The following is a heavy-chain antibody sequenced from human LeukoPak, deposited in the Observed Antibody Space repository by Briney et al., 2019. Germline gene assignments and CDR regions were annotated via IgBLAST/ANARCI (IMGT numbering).Heavy chain of an antibody. CDR1: GFTFSSYG. Sequence: PGGSLRLSCAASGFTFSSYGMHWVRQAPGKGLEWVAVIWYDGSNKYYADSVKGRFTISRDNSKNTLYLQMNSLRAEDTAVYYCAKSTLIRFGAYYFDYWGQGTLVTVSS. D-gene: IGHD3-16*01. CDR3: AKSTLIRFGAYYFDY. V-gene: IGHV3-33*06. J-gene: IGHJ4*02. CDR2: IWYDGSNK.